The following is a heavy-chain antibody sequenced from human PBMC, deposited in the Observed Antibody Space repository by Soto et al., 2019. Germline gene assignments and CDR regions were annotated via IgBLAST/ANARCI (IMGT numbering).Heavy chain of an antibody. CDR2: IWYDGSNK. CDR1: GFTFSSYG. Sequence: GGSLRLSCAASGFTFSSYGMHWVRQAPGKGLEWVAVIWYDGSNKYYADSVKGRFTISRDNSKNTLYLQMNSLRAEDTAVYYCARGFYVWGSYQPYYFDYWGQGTLVTVSS. J-gene: IGHJ4*02. D-gene: IGHD3-16*02. CDR3: ARGFYVWGSYQPYYFDY. V-gene: IGHV3-33*01.